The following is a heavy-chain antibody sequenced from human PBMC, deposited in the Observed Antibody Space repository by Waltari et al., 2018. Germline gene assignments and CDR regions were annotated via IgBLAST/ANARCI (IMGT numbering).Heavy chain of an antibody. V-gene: IGHV1-18*01. Sequence: QVQLVQSGAEVKKPGASVKVSCKASGYTFTSYGISWVRQAPGQGLEWMGWISAYNGNTNYAQKFQGRVTITADKSTSTAYMELSSLRSEDTAVYYCARAVGRPTVAQLDYWGQGTLVTVSS. CDR1: GYTFTSYG. CDR3: ARAVGRPTVAQLDY. CDR2: ISAYNGNT. J-gene: IGHJ4*02. D-gene: IGHD4-17*01.